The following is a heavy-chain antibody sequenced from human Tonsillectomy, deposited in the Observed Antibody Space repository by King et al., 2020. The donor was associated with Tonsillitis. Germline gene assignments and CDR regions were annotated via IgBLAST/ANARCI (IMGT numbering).Heavy chain of an antibody. J-gene: IGHJ4*02. CDR2: ISWNSDTM. CDR3: ARGHYVGYFDY. Sequence: VQLVESGGGLVQADRSLRLSCAASGFNFDDYVMHWVRQAPGKGLEWVSGISWNSDTMAYADSVKGRFTISRDNAKDSLHLQMHSLRPEDTALYYCARGHYVGYFDYWGQGTLVTVSS. V-gene: IGHV3-9*01. D-gene: IGHD3-10*02. CDR1: GFNFDDYV.